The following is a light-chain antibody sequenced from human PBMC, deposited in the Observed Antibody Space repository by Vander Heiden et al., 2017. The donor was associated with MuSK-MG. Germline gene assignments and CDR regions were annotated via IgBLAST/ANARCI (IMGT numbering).Light chain of an antibody. J-gene: IGKJ4*01. CDR2: DAS. V-gene: IGKV1-33*01. CDR3: QQYHNFPPN. CDR1: QDIGDY. Sequence: DIQMTQSPSSLSASVGDRLTITCQASQDIGDYLNWYQQKPGKAPKLLIYDASTLETGVPSRFSGSGDGTDFSLTISRLQPEDIATYYCQQYHNFPPNFGGGTKGEIK.